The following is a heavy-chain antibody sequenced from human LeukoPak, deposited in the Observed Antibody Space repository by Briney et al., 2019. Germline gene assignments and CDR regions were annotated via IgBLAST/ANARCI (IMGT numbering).Heavy chain of an antibody. J-gene: IGHJ4*02. D-gene: IGHD4-23*01. CDR2: IYYSGST. V-gene: IGHV4-59*12. CDR1: GGSISSYY. Sequence: ASETLSLTCTVSGGSISSYYWSWIRQPPGKGLEWIGYIYYSGSTNYNPSLKSRVTISVDTSKNQFSLKLSSVTAVDTAVYYSARSVDGGNSPFDYWGQGTLVTVSS. CDR3: ARSVDGGNSPFDY.